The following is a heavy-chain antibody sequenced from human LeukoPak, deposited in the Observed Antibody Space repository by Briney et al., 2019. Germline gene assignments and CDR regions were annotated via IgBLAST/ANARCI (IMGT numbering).Heavy chain of an antibody. CDR1: GGSFSGYY. CDR3: ARGSTGGWFDP. V-gene: IGHV4-34*01. D-gene: IGHD1-14*01. Sequence: PSETLSLTCAVYGGSFSGYYWGWIRQPPGKGLEWIGEINHSGSTNYNPSLKSRVTISVDTSKNQFSLKLSSVTAADTAVYYCARGSTGGWFDPWGQGTLVTVSS. CDR2: INHSGST. J-gene: IGHJ5*02.